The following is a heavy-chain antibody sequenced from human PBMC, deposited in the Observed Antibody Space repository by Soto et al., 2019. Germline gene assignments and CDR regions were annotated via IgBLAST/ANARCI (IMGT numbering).Heavy chain of an antibody. CDR3: ARGYCSGGSCYSGNWFDP. CDR1: GYTFTSYG. V-gene: IGHV1-18*01. Sequence: ASVKVSCKASGYTFTSYGISWVRQAPGQGLEWMGWISAYNGNTNYARKLQGRVTMTTDTSTSTAYMELRSLRSDDTAVYYCARGYCSGGSCYSGNWFDPWGQGTLVTVSS. CDR2: ISAYNGNT. D-gene: IGHD2-15*01. J-gene: IGHJ5*02.